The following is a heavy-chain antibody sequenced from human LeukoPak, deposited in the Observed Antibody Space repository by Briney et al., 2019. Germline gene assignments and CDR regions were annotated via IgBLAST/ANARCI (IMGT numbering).Heavy chain of an antibody. CDR3: AKDIQLST. Sequence: PGGSLRLSCAASGFTLSNYSMNWVRQAPGKGLEWIAYISSSSGTIYYGDSVKGRFTISRDNAKNSLDLQMNSLRDEDTAMYFCAKDIQLSTWGLGTMVTVSS. V-gene: IGHV3-48*02. CDR2: ISSSSGTI. CDR1: GFTLSNYS. J-gene: IGHJ3*01. D-gene: IGHD5-24*01.